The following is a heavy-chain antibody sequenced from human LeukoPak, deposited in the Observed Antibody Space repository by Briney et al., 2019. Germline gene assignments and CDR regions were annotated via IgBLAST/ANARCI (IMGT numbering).Heavy chain of an antibody. D-gene: IGHD4-17*01. CDR1: GVSVSSFY. CDR3: ARDDYDDSTRGLDY. CDR2: IYATGNT. J-gene: IGHJ4*02. Sequence: KTSETLSLTCTVSGVSVSSFYWTWIRQPAGKGLESIGRIYATGNTNFNPSLKSRVTMSIDTSKNQFSLKLSSVTAADTAVYYCARDDYDDSTRGLDYWGQGTLVTVSS. V-gene: IGHV4-4*07.